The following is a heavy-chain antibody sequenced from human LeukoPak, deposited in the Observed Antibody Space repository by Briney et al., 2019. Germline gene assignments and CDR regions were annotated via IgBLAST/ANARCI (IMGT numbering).Heavy chain of an antibody. CDR3: ARAHYDSSGYYCLDY. J-gene: IGHJ4*02. D-gene: IGHD3-22*01. CDR2: IYTSGST. Sequence: SETLSLTCAVYGGSFSGYYWSWIRQPAGKGLEWIGRIYTSGSTNYNPSLKSRVTMSVDTSKNQFSLKLSSVTAADTAVYYCARAHYDSSGYYCLDYWGQGTLVTVSS. CDR1: GGSFSGYY. V-gene: IGHV4-59*10.